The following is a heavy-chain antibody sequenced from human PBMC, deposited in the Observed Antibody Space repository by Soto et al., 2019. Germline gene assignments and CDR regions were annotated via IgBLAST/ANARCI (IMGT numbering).Heavy chain of an antibody. CDR1: GFTFSSYW. V-gene: IGHV3-7*05. CDR2: IKKDESKK. Sequence: EERLVESGGGLVQPGGSLRLSCAASGFTFSSYWMTWVRQAPGKGLEWVANIKKDESKKSYLDSVRGRFTISRDNAKNSLYLQMDSLTAEDTALYYCARDVSPGSSSWYFDAFYLWGEGTIVTVSS. J-gene: IGHJ3*01. D-gene: IGHD6-13*01. CDR3: ARDVSPGSSSWYFDAFYL.